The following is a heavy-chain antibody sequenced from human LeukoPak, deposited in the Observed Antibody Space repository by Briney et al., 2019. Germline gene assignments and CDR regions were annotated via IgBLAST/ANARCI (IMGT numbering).Heavy chain of an antibody. J-gene: IGHJ6*03. Sequence: GGSLRLSCAASGFTFSSYAMHWVHQAPGKGLEWVAVISYAGSNKYYAASVKGRFTISRDNSKNTLYLQMNSLRAEDTAVYYCAKSAGATGYYYYYMDVWGKETTVTVSS. CDR3: AKSAGATGYYYYYMDV. V-gene: IGHV3-30-3*02. CDR1: GFTFSSYA. CDR2: ISYAGSNK. D-gene: IGHD1-26*01.